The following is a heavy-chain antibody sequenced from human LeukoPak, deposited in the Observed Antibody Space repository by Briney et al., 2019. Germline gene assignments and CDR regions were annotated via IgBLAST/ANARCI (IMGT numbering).Heavy chain of an antibody. CDR3: AREGYSSSWYLAFDI. D-gene: IGHD6-13*01. CDR2: IKQDGSEK. J-gene: IGHJ3*02. Sequence: GGSLRLSCAASGFTFSSYWMSWVRQAPGKGLEWVANIKQDGSEKYYVDSVKGRFTISRDNAKNSLYLQMNSLRAEDTAVYYCAREGYSSSWYLAFDIWGQGTMVTVSS. CDR1: GFTFSSYW. V-gene: IGHV3-7*01.